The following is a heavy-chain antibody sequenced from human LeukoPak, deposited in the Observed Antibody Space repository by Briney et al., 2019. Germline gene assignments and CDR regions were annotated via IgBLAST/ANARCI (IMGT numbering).Heavy chain of an antibody. CDR2: FDPEDGET. V-gene: IGHV1-24*01. CDR1: GYTLTELS. CDR3: AINQAGYCGGGSCYRHEFYYMDV. D-gene: IGHD2-15*01. Sequence: ASVKVSCKVSGYTLTELSMHWVRWAPGKGLEWMGGFDPEDGETIYAQKFQGRVTMTEDTSTDTAYMELSSLRSEDTAMYYCAINQAGYCGGGSCYRHEFYYMDVWGKGTSVTVSS. J-gene: IGHJ6*03.